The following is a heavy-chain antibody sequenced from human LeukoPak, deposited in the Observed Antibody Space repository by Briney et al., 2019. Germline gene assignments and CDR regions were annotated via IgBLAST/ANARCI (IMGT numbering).Heavy chain of an antibody. CDR3: ASDNYIEYYFDY. V-gene: IGHV3-21*01. Sequence: GGSLRLSCAASGFTFSSYSMNWVRQAPGKGLEWVSSISSSSSYIYYADSVKGRFTISRDNAKNSLYLQMNSLRAEDTAVYYCASDNYIEYYFDYWGQGTLVTVSS. D-gene: IGHD4-11*01. CDR1: GFTFSSYS. CDR2: ISSSSSYI. J-gene: IGHJ4*02.